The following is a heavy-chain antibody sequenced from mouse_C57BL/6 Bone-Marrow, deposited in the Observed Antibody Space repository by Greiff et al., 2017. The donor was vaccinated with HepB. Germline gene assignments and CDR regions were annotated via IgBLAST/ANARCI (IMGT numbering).Heavy chain of an antibody. Sequence: VQLQQSGAELVRPGASVKLSCTASGFNIKDDYMHWVKQRPEQGLEWIGWIDPENGDTEYASKFQGKATITADTSSNTAYLQLSSLTAEDTAVYYSTREYYGSRDYAMDYWGQGTSVTVSS. J-gene: IGHJ4*01. CDR2: IDPENGDT. V-gene: IGHV14-4*01. CDR1: GFNIKDDY. CDR3: TREYYGSRDYAMDY. D-gene: IGHD1-1*01.